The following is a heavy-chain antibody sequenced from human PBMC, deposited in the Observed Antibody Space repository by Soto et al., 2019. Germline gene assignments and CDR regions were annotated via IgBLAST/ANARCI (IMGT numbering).Heavy chain of an antibody. CDR3: AREGDSSGSNWFDP. V-gene: IGHV3-30-3*01. Sequence: PGGPLRLSCAASGFTCSSYAMHWVSKTQGKGLEWVAVISYDGSNKYYADSVKGRFTISRDNSKNTLYLQMNSLRAEDTAVYYCAREGDSSGSNWFDPWGQGTLVTVSS. CDR2: ISYDGSNK. D-gene: IGHD3-22*01. J-gene: IGHJ5*02. CDR1: GFTCSSYA.